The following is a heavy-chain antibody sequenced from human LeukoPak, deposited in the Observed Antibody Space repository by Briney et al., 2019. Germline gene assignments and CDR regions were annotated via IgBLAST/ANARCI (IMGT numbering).Heavy chain of an antibody. CDR3: ARAGGYSRSVLDV. V-gene: IGHV3-11*01. Sequence: GGSLRLSCAASGFTFSDYYMSWIRQAPGKGLEWVSYISSSGTTIYYADSVKGRFTMSRDNAKNSLYPQMNSLRAEDTAVYYCARAGGYSRSVLDVWGQGTTVTVSS. CDR1: GFTFSDYY. J-gene: IGHJ6*02. CDR2: ISSSGTTI. D-gene: IGHD5-12*01.